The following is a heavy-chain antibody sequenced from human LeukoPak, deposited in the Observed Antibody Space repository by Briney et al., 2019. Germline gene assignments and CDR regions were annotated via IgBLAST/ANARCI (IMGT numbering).Heavy chain of an antibody. CDR3: AEDRQLEAFHY. D-gene: IGHD1-1*01. J-gene: IGHJ4*02. V-gene: IGHV3-30*02. CDR2: IRFDGSEK. CDR1: GLTFSNYC. Sequence: GGSLRLSCAASGLTFSNYCMHWVRQAPGKGLEWVAFIRFDGSEKFYADSVKGRFTIYRDNSRDTLYLQMNSLRAEDTAVYFCAEDRQLEAFHYWGRGALVAVSS.